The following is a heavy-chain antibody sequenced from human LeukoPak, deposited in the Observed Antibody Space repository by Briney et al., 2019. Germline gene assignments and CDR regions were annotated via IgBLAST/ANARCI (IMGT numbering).Heavy chain of an antibody. D-gene: IGHD1-20*01. Sequence: SETLSLTCTVSGGSISSFYWSWIRLPPGKGLEWIGYIYYSGSTNYNPSLKSRVTISVDTSKSQFSLKLSSVTAADTAVYYCARDRITGIFDYWGQGTLVTVSS. V-gene: IGHV4-59*01. CDR2: IYYSGST. J-gene: IGHJ4*02. CDR1: GGSISSFY. CDR3: ARDRITGIFDY.